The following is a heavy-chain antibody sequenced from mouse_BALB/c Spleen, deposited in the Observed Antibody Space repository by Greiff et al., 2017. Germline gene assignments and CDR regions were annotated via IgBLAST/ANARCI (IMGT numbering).Heavy chain of an antibody. V-gene: IGHV1-7*01. CDR3: APLLRFDY. J-gene: IGHJ2*01. Sequence: QVQLQQSGAELAKPGASVKMSCKASGYTFTSYWMHWVKQRPGQGLEWIGYINPSTGYTEYNQKFKDKATLTADKSSSTAYMQLSSLTSEDSAVYYCAPLLRFDYWGQGTTLTVSS. CDR2: INPSTGYT. CDR1: GYTFTSYW. D-gene: IGHD1-2*01.